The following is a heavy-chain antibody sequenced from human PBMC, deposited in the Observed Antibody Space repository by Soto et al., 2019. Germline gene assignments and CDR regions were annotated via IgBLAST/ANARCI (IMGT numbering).Heavy chain of an antibody. J-gene: IGHJ4*02. D-gene: IGHD6-19*01. CDR1: GFSLVNYA. CDR2: LSGSGTST. V-gene: IGHV3-23*01. Sequence: EVQLLESGGGLVQPGGSLRLSCAASGFSLVNYAMNWVRQAPGKGLEWVSGLSGSGTSTYYADSVKGWFTISRDTSRDTLFLQMNSLTAADTAVYYCAKATTNGGWFNPFDSWGQGALVTVSS. CDR3: AKATTNGGWFNPFDS.